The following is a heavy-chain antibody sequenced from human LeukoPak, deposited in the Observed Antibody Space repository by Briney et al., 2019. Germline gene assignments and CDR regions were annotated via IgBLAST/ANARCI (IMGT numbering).Heavy chain of an antibody. V-gene: IGHV3-21*01. Sequence: GGTLRLSCAASAFTFSSYSMNWVRQAPGKGLQWVSSLSNSSTYIYYADSVKGRFTISRDNAKNSLYLQMNSLRAEDTAVYYCARDYSSGWSPSIGYYYYGMDVWGQGTTVTVSS. J-gene: IGHJ6*02. CDR3: ARDYSSGWSPSIGYYYYGMDV. CDR2: LSNSSTYI. CDR1: AFTFSSYS. D-gene: IGHD6-19*01.